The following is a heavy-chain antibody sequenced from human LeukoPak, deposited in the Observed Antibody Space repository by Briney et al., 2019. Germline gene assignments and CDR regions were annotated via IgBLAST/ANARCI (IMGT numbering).Heavy chain of an antibody. CDR2: ISYDGSNK. CDR3: AKDFIGDTAMPPSYYFDY. CDR1: GLTFSSYG. Sequence: PGGSLRLSCAASGLTFSSYGMHWVRQAPGKGLEWVAVISYDGSNKYYADSVKGRFTISRDNSKNTLYLQMNSLRAEDTAVYYCAKDFIGDTAMPPSYYFDYWGQGTLVTVSS. V-gene: IGHV3-30*18. J-gene: IGHJ4*02. D-gene: IGHD5-18*01.